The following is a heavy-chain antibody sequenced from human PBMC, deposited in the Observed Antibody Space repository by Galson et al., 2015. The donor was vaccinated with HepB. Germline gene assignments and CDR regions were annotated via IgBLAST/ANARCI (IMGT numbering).Heavy chain of an antibody. V-gene: IGHV6-1*01. CDR3: ARVAAAAYYFDY. CDR1: GDSVSSNSVA. J-gene: IGHJ4*02. Sequence: CAISGDSVSSNSVAWNWIRQSPSRGLEWLGRTYYRSKWYNEYAVSVRSRITINPDTSKNQFSLQLNSVTPEDTAVYYCARVAAAAYYFDYWGQGTLVTVSS. D-gene: IGHD6-13*01. CDR2: TYYRSKWYN.